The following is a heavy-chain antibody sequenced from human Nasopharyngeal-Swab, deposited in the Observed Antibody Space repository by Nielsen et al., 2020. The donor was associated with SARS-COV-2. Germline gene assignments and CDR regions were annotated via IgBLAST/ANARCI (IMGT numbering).Heavy chain of an antibody. CDR3: AKGLHYDSSGEYYYYYMDV. Sequence: CGSLPLSFSFSRVTFSSYLIHRVRQAPGEGLGYVSAISSNGGSTYYADSVKGRFTISRDNSKNTLYLQMNSLRAEDTAVYYCAKGLHYDSSGEYYYYYMDVWGKGTTVTVS. V-gene: IGHV3-64*04. CDR1: RVTFSSYL. J-gene: IGHJ6*03. CDR2: ISSNGGST. D-gene: IGHD3-22*01.